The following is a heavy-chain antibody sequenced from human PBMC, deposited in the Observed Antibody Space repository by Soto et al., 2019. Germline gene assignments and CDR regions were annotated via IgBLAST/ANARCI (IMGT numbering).Heavy chain of an antibody. CDR3: GRLLFAADY. CDR1: GGTFDHAA. V-gene: IGHV1-69*01. J-gene: IGHJ4*02. CDR2: INPMVNAT. Sequence: QVQLVQSGAEVKKPGSSVKVSCEAPGGTFDHAAITWVRQAPGQGREWMGGINPMVNATHYAQKFQGRVTITADAATTTALMELRRLRSDATAVYYCGRLLFAADYWGQGTLLIVSS. D-gene: IGHD3-10*01.